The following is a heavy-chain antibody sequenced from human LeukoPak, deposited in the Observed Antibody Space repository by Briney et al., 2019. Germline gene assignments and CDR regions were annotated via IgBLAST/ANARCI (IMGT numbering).Heavy chain of an antibody. J-gene: IGHJ4*02. CDR3: ASGYCSGGSCYWFDY. CDR1: GYTFTSYD. CDR2: MNPNSANT. V-gene: IGHV1-8*01. Sequence: GASVKVSCKASGYTFTSYDINWVRQATGQGLEWMGWMNPNSANTGYAQKFQGRVTMTRNTSISTAYMELSRLRSDDTAVYYCASGYCSGGSCYWFDYWGQGTLVTVSS. D-gene: IGHD2-15*01.